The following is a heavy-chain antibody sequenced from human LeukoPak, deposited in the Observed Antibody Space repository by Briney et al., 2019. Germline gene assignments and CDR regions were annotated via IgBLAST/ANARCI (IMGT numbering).Heavy chain of an antibody. J-gene: IGHJ4*02. CDR3: AKHVGATTTNFDD. V-gene: IGHV3-23*01. CDR1: GFTFSNYA. Sequence: PGGSLRLSCAGSGFTFSNYAMSWVRQAPGKGLDWVSGLSGSCVGTDYADSVKGRFTISRDNSRNTMYLQMNSLRAEDTAVYYCAKHVGATTTNFDDWGQGTLVTVSS. CDR2: LSGSCVGT. D-gene: IGHD1-26*01.